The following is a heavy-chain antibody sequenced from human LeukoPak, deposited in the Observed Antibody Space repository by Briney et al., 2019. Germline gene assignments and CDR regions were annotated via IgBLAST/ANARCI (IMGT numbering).Heavy chain of an antibody. CDR3: ARAGQQLSPYDAFDI. J-gene: IGHJ3*02. CDR2: INSDGSST. CDR1: GFTFDDYA. V-gene: IGHV3-74*01. Sequence: GGSLRLSCAASGFTFDDYAMHWVRQAPGKGLVWVSRINSDGSSTSYADSVKGRFTISRDNAKNTLYLQMNSLRSEDTAVYYCARAGQQLSPYDAFDIWGQGTMVTVSS. D-gene: IGHD6-13*01.